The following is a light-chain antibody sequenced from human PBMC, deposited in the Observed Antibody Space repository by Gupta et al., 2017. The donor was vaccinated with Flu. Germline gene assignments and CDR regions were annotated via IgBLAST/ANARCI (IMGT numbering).Light chain of an antibody. J-gene: IGLJ2*01. CDR3: AQCDGGLDGQV. Sequence: ATTSCGRTSSNRGSNTVSWYQQLPGAAPKFLIYKNDERASGAAARFSGTQSGASASLVIDGLQAEDEAIYFCAQCDGGLDGQVFGGGTRLTVL. CDR2: KND. V-gene: IGLV1-44*01. CDR1: SSNRGSNT.